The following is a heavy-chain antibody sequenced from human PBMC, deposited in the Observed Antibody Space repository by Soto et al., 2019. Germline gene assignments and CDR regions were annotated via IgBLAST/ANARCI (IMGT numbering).Heavy chain of an antibody. D-gene: IGHD2-2*01. CDR3: AKVPPRFEYCSSTSCYQWFAP. Sequence: GGSLRLSCAASGFTFSSYAMSWVRQAPGKGLEWVSAISGSGGSTYYADTVKGRFTISRDNSKNTLYLQMKSLRAEDTAVYYFAKVPPRFEYCSSTSCYQWFAPWGQGTLVTVSS. J-gene: IGHJ5*02. V-gene: IGHV3-23*01. CDR2: ISGSGGST. CDR1: GFTFSSYA.